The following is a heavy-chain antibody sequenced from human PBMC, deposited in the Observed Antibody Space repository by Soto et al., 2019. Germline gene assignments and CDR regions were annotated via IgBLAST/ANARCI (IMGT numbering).Heavy chain of an antibody. V-gene: IGHV4-59*01. D-gene: IGHD6-19*01. CDR2: IYYSGTT. Sequence: QVQLQESGPRLVKPSETLSFTCTVSGGSINYYYWSWIRQPPGKGLEWIGYIYYSGTTNYNPSLKSRVTISLDTSKNQVSLQLSSVTAADTAVYYCARQGAGQWLVIGGMDVWGQGTTVTVSS. J-gene: IGHJ6*02. CDR3: ARQGAGQWLVIGGMDV. CDR1: GGSINYYY.